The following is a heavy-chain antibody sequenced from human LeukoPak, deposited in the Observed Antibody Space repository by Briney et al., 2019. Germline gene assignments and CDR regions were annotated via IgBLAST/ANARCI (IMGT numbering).Heavy chain of an antibody. J-gene: IGHJ6*02. V-gene: IGHV3-23*01. Sequence: GGSLRLSCAASGFPFSSYAMTWVRQSPGKGLEWVSLISGSAGSTYYADSVKGRFTISRDNSKNTLYLQMNSLRAEDTAVYYCAKGGDDYYYYFYYGMDVWGQGTTVTVSS. CDR2: ISGSAGST. D-gene: IGHD1-26*01. CDR1: GFPFSSYA. CDR3: AKGGDDYYYYFYYGMDV.